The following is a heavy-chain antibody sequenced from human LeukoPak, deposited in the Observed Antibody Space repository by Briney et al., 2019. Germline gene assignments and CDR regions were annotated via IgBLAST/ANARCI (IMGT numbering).Heavy chain of an antibody. CDR3: ARDPRGDITGTTFDR. D-gene: IGHD1-20*01. CDR2: VSYSGST. Sequence: ASETLSLTCTLSGGSITSGRYYWTWIRQHPQRGLEWIGYVSYSGSTNYNSSLKSRLTTSADTSKNQFYLRLTSVTAADTAVYYCARDPRGDITGTTFDRWGQGTLVTVSS. V-gene: IGHV4-31*03. J-gene: IGHJ5*02. CDR1: GGSITSGRYY.